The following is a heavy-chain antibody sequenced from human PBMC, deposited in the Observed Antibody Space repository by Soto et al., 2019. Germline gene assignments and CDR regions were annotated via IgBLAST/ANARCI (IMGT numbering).Heavy chain of an antibody. V-gene: IGHV1-18*01. CDR1: GYTFTSYG. Sequence: ASVKVSCKASGYTFTSYGISWVRQAPGQGLEWMGWISAYNGTANYAQKFQGRVTITADESTSTAYMELSSLRSEDTAVYYCATSKDTAMVMSYYYYGMDVWGQGTTVTVSS. CDR3: ATSKDTAMVMSYYYYGMDV. D-gene: IGHD5-18*01. CDR2: ISAYNGTA. J-gene: IGHJ6*02.